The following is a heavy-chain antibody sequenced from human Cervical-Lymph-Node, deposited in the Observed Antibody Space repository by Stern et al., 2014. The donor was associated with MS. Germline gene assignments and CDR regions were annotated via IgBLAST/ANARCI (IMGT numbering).Heavy chain of an antibody. J-gene: IGHJ4*02. Sequence: VQLVQSGGGLLQPGRSLRLSCAASGFSFDDYAMHWVRQAPGKGLEGVSGISWNTGTIDYADSVKGRFTISRDNAKKSLYLQMNSLSAEDTALYYCAKDTLGGGFHNGWYYFDSWGQGTPVTVS. V-gene: IGHV3-9*01. CDR3: AKDTLGGGFHNGWYYFDS. D-gene: IGHD6-19*01. CDR1: GFSFDDYA. CDR2: ISWNTGTI.